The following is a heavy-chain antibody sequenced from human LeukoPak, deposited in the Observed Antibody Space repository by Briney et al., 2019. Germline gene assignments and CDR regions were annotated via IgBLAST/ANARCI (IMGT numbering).Heavy chain of an antibody. CDR2: ISYDGSNK. V-gene: IGHV3-30*01. J-gene: IGHJ6*03. Sequence: PGGSLRLSCAASGFAFSSYAMHWVRQAPGKGLEWVAVISYDGSNKYYADSVKGRFTISRDNSKNTLYLQMNSLRAEDTAVYYCARGGARLQVVGYMDVWGKGTTVTVSS. CDR3: ARGGARLQVVGYMDV. D-gene: IGHD4-11*01. CDR1: GFAFSSYA.